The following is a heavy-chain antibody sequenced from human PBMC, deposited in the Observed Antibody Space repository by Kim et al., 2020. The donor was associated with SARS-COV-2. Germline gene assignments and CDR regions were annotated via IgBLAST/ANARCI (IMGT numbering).Heavy chain of an antibody. V-gene: IGHV1-3*01. CDR2: INAGNGNT. CDR1: GYTFTSYA. CDR3: ARDWSVQGGFDY. D-gene: IGHD1-1*01. Sequence: ASVKVSCKASGYTFTSYAMHWVRQAPGQRLEWMGWINAGNGNTKYSQKFQGRVTITRDTSASTAYMELSSLRSEDTAVYYCARDWSVQGGFDYWGQGTLVTVSS. J-gene: IGHJ4*02.